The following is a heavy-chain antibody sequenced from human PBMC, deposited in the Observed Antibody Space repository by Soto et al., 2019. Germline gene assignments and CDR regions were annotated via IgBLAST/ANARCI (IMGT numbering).Heavy chain of an antibody. V-gene: IGHV3-15*04. CDR2: IESKTDGGTT. J-gene: IGHJ6*02. CDR3: TTDPSGFNYYYGMDV. CDR1: GFTLSNAW. D-gene: IGHD5-12*01. Sequence: GGSLRLSCAASGFTLSNAWMSWVRQAPGKGLEWGGRIESKTDGGTTDYAAPVKGRFTISRDDSKNTLYLQMNSLKTEDTAVYYCTTDPSGFNYYYGMDVWGQGTTFTV.